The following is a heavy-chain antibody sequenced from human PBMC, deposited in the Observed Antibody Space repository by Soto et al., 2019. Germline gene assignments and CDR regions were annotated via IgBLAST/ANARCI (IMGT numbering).Heavy chain of an antibody. CDR1: GGTFSGYT. CDR2: IIPILGIA. D-gene: IGHD2-15*01. Sequence: SVKVSCKASGGTFSGYTISWVRQAPGQGLEWMGRIIPILGIANYAQKFQGRVTITADKSTSTAYMELSSLRSEDTAVYYCARGPYCSGGSCPNWFDPWGQGTLVTVSS. V-gene: IGHV1-69*02. CDR3: ARGPYCSGGSCPNWFDP. J-gene: IGHJ5*02.